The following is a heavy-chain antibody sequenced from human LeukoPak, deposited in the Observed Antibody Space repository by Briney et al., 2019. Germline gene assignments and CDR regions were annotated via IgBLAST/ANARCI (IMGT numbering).Heavy chain of an antibody. CDR3: ARGLAGPRLQQ. J-gene: IGHJ1*01. Sequence: SETLSLTCVVSGGSSSGYYWTWIRQPPGQGLEWIGEINHLGRPSNNPSLNGRVTMSLDGSKSQFSLKVSSVTVADTAIYYCARGLAGPRLQQWGQGTLVDVSS. CDR2: INHLGRP. CDR1: GGSSSGYY. D-gene: IGHD3-16*01. V-gene: IGHV4-34*01.